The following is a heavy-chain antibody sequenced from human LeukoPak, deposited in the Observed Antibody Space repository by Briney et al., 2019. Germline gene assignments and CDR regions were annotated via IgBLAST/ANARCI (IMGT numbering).Heavy chain of an antibody. D-gene: IGHD2-15*01. CDR2: IVGSGGST. Sequence: GGSLRLSCAASGFTFSTYALSWVRQPPGKGLEWVSCIVGSGGSTFYADSVKGRFSISRDSSKHTLYLQMNTLRADDTAVYYCAKDGSNDWRWGAFDVWGQGTMVTVSS. V-gene: IGHV3-23*01. J-gene: IGHJ3*01. CDR3: AKDGSNDWRWGAFDV. CDR1: GFTFSTYA.